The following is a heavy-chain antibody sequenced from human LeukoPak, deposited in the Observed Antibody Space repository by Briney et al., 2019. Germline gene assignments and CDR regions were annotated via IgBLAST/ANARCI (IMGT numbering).Heavy chain of an antibody. Sequence: ASVTVSCKASGYTFTGYYMHWVRQAPGQGLEWMGWINPNSGGTNDAQKFQGRVTMTRDTSISTAYMELSRLRSDDTAVYYCARHLSSGWYPYYYYYGMDVSGQGTTVTVSS. J-gene: IGHJ6*02. CDR3: ARHLSSGWYPYYYYYGMDV. CDR2: INPNSGGT. V-gene: IGHV1-2*02. CDR1: GYTFTGYY. D-gene: IGHD6-19*01.